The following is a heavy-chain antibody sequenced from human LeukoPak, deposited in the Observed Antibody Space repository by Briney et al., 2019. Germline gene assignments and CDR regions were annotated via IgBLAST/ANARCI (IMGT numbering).Heavy chain of an antibody. J-gene: IGHJ4*02. CDR2: ISWNSGSI. CDR3: AKDSNPYYGSGSYYSVRKPYYFDY. CDR1: GLTFDDYA. D-gene: IGHD3-10*01. V-gene: IGHV3-9*01. Sequence: GRSLRLSCAASGLTFDDYAMHWVRQAPGKGLEWVSGISWNSGSIGYADSVKGRFTISRDNAKNSLYLQMNSLRAEDTALYYCAKDSNPYYGSGSYYSVRKPYYFDYWGQGTLVTVSS.